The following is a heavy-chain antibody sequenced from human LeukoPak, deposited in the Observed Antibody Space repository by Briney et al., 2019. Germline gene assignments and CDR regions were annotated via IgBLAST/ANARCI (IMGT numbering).Heavy chain of an antibody. J-gene: IGHJ4*02. Sequence: GRSLRLSCAAAGFTFSSAAMSWVRQAPGKWLGWVSAISGSGGSTYYADSVKGRFTISRHNSKNTLYLQMNSLRAEDTAVYYCAKDTDLAVAGQSFDYWRQATLLTDSS. D-gene: IGHD6-19*01. CDR2: ISGSGGST. CDR1: GFTFSSAA. V-gene: IGHV3-23*01. CDR3: AKDTDLAVAGQSFDY.